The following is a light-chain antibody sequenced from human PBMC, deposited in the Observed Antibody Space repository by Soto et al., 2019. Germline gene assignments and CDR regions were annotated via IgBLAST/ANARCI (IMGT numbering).Light chain of an antibody. Sequence: EVVLTQSPGTLSLSPGERASLSCRASQSVSNNYLAWYQQKPGQSPKLLIFGSSDRATGIPDRFSGSGSGTDFTLTISRLEPEDFAVYYCQQRTNWLLTFGGGTKVESK. V-gene: IGKV3D-20*02. J-gene: IGKJ4*01. CDR1: QSVSNNY. CDR2: GSS. CDR3: QQRTNWLLT.